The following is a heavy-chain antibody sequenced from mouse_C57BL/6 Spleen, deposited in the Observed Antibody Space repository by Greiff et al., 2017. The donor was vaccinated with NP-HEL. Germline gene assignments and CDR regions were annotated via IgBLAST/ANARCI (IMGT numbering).Heavy chain of an antibody. J-gene: IGHJ2*01. Sequence: VQLKQSGPELVKPGASVKMSCKASGYTFTDYNMHWVKQSHGKSLEWIGYINPNNGGTSYNQKFKGKATLTVNKSSSTAYMELRSLTSEDSAVYYCARHYYGSSYVHFDYWGQGTTLTVSS. D-gene: IGHD1-1*01. CDR2: INPNNGGT. V-gene: IGHV1-22*01. CDR1: GYTFTDYN. CDR3: ARHYYGSSYVHFDY.